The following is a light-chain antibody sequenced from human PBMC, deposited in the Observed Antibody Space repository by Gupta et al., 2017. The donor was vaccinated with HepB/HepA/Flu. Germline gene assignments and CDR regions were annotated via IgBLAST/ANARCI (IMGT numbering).Light chain of an antibody. CDR2: AAS. V-gene: IGKV1-39*01. J-gene: IGKJ1*01. Sequence: DIQMTQSPSSLAASVGDRVTITCRASQSITNYLNWYQQRPGKAPKFLIFAASSLQSGVPSRFSGGGYGTDFTLTISSLQPEDFGTYYCQQSYSIPWTFGQGTKVEIK. CDR1: QSITNY. CDR3: QQSYSIPWT.